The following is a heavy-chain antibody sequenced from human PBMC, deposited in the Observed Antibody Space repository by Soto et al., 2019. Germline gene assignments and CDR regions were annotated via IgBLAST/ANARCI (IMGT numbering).Heavy chain of an antibody. CDR2: MYNTGST. J-gene: IGHJ6*02. CDR3: ARDLWGYCGTDCYPLDV. Sequence: PSETLSLTCTVSGGSIIRSYWNWIRQPPGKGLEWIGYMYNTGSTVYNPPFKSRVTISVDTSKNQFSLKLNSVTAADTAVYYCARDLWGYCGTDCYPLDVWGQGTTVTVSS. D-gene: IGHD2-21*02. CDR1: GGSIIRSY. V-gene: IGHV4-59*01.